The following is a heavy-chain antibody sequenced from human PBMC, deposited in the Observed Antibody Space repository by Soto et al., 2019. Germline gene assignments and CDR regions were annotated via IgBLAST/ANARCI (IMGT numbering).Heavy chain of an antibody. CDR2: ISHDGSSK. D-gene: IGHD3-9*01. V-gene: IGHV3-30-3*01. J-gene: IGHJ4*02. CDR1: GFTFSTYA. Sequence: LRLSCAASGFTFSTYAMHWVRQAPGKGLEWVAVISHDGSSKYYADSVKGRFTISRDNSKNTLYLQMNSLRAEDTAVYYCARDEVDDILTGYPNFDYWGQGILVTVSS. CDR3: ARDEVDDILTGYPNFDY.